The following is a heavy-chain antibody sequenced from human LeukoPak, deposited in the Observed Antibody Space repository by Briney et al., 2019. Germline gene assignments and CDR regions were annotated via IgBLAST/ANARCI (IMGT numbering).Heavy chain of an antibody. CDR1: GYTFTSYD. J-gene: IGHJ3*02. CDR2: INPNSGGT. V-gene: IGHV1-2*02. Sequence: ASVKVSCKASGYTFTSYDINWVRQAPGQGLEWMGWINPNSGGTNYAQKFQGRVTMTRDTSISTAYMELSRLRSDDTAVYYCARVGENDAFDIWGQGTMVTVSS. CDR3: ARVGENDAFDI.